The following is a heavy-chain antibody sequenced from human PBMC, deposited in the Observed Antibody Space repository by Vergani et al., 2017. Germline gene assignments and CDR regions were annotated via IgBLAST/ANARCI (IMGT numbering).Heavy chain of an antibody. J-gene: IGHJ3*02. CDR1: GFTFSSYG. V-gene: IGHV3-33*01. Sequence: QVQLVESGGGVVQPGRSLRLSCAASGFTFSSYGMHWVRQAPGKGLEWVAVIWYDGSNKYYADSVKGRFTISRDNSKNTLYLQLNSLRAEDTAVYYCARDKGAFDIWGQGTMVTVSS. CDR3: ARDKGAFDI. CDR2: IWYDGSNK.